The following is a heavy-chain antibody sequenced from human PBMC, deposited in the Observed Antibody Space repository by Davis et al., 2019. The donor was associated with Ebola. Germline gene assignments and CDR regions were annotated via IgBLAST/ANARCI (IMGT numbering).Heavy chain of an antibody. D-gene: IGHD3-22*01. V-gene: IGHV4-39*01. J-gene: IGHJ3*02. CDR3: ARLGYYDSSGYYRFGAFDI. CDR1: GGSISSSSYY. Sequence: MPSETLSLTCTVSGGSISSSSYYWGWIRQPPGKGLEWIGSIYYSGSTYYNPSLKSRVTISVDTSKNQFSLKLSSVTAADTAVYYCARLGYYDSSGYYRFGAFDIWGQGTMVTVSS. CDR2: IYYSGST.